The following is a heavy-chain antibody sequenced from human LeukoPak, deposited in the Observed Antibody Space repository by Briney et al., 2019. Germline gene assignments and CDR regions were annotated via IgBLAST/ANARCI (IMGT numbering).Heavy chain of an antibody. D-gene: IGHD3-22*01. Sequence: SGTLSLTCAVSGDSISSNFWWTWVRQPPGKGLEWIGEIHHSGSTNYSPSLKSRVTVSVDNSRNDFSLSLTSVSAADTAVYYCARMSYYDRRGDNWFDPWGQGTLVIVSS. V-gene: IGHV4-4*02. CDR1: GDSISSNFW. J-gene: IGHJ5*02. CDR3: ARMSYYDRRGDNWFDP. CDR2: IHHSGST.